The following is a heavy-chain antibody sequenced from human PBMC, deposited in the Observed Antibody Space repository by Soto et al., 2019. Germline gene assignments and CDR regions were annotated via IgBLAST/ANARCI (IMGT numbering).Heavy chain of an antibody. CDR1: GFTFSSYA. V-gene: IGHV3-23*01. J-gene: IGHJ6*02. CDR3: ARGDRGGSGSPASYYYSSLDV. CDR2: VSAGGDMT. Sequence: DVQLLESGGHLVQPGGSLRLSCAASGFTFSSYAMSWVRQAPGKGLEWVSSVSAGGDMTYYSDSVKGRFTISRDNSTNALFLQMNSLRIEDTALYYCARGDRGGSGSPASYYYSSLDVWGQGTTVTVS. D-gene: IGHD3-10*01.